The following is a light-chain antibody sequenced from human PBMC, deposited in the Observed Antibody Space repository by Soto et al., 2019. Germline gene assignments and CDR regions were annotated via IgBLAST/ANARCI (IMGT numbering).Light chain of an antibody. CDR1: QFVSSRS. CDR2: RAS. Sequence: RASQFVSSRSLAWYQPKLGQAPRLLIYRASNRPTGLPGRFSASGSGTDFTLTITPLETEDFAVYFCQKYANSQITCGQGTQLEIK. V-gene: IGKV3-20*01. J-gene: IGKJ5*01. CDR3: QKYANSQIT.